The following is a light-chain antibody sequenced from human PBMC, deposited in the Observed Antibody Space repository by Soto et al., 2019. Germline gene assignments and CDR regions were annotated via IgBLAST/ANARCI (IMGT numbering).Light chain of an antibody. CDR1: QSVSSY. J-gene: IGKJ1*01. CDR2: DAS. CDR3: QQRSNWPPWT. Sequence: EIVLTQSPATLSLSPGERATLSCRASQSVSSYLAWYQQKPGQAPRLLIYDASNRATGIPARFSGSGSGTAFALTISSLETEDFGVYYCQQRSNWPPWTFGQGTKVESK. V-gene: IGKV3-11*01.